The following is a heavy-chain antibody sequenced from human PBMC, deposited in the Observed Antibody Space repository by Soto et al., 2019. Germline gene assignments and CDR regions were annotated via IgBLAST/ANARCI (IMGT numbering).Heavy chain of an antibody. J-gene: IGHJ4*02. CDR2: ISSSSSYI. CDR3: AREDSIIIPAVSDF. CDR1: GFTFSSYS. D-gene: IGHD2-2*01. V-gene: IGHV3-21*01. Sequence: LRLSCAASGFTFSSYSMNWVRQAPGKGLEWVSSISSSSSYIYYADSVKGRFTIPRDNAKSSVSLQMNTLRVEDTAVYYCAREDSIIIPAVSDFWGQGTLVTVSS.